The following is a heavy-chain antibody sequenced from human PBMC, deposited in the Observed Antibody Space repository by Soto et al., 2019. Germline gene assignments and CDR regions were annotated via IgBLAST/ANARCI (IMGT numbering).Heavy chain of an antibody. V-gene: IGHV1-18*01. CDR2: ISAYNGNT. D-gene: IGHD3-22*01. CDR3: ARDYYDSSGYPYYYYGMDV. Sequence: GASVKVSCKASGYTFTSYGISWVRQAPGQGREWMGWISAYNGNTNYAQKLQGRVTMTTDTSTSTAYMELRSLRSDDTAVYYCARDYYDSSGYPYYYYGMDVWGQGTTVTVSS. J-gene: IGHJ6*02. CDR1: GYTFTSYG.